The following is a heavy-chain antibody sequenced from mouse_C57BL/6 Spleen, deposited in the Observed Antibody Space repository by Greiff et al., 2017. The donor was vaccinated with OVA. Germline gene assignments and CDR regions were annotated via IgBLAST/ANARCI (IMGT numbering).Heavy chain of an antibody. Sequence: EFQLQQPGAELLKPGASVKLSCQASGSTFKNSYIHWVKQRPEQGLGWIGGIVPEDGETKYAPKFQGKATITADTSSNTAYLQLSSLTSEDTAVYYCVYDDDKAMDYWGQGTSVTVSS. V-gene: IGHV14-2*01. CDR2: IVPEDGET. CDR3: VYDDDKAMDY. CDR1: GSTFKNSY. J-gene: IGHJ4*01. D-gene: IGHD2-4*01.